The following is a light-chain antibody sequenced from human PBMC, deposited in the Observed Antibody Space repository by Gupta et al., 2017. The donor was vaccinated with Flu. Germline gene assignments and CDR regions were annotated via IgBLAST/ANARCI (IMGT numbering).Light chain of an antibody. J-gene: IGLJ2*01. Sequence: RVTISCSGSSSNIGSNTVNWYQQFPGTAPHLVIDSNNQRPSGVPDRFSGSKSGTSATLAISGLQSEDEADYFCAARDDSLDGPVFGGGTKLTVL. CDR3: AARDDSLDGPV. V-gene: IGLV1-44*01. CDR1: SSNIGSNT. CDR2: SNN.